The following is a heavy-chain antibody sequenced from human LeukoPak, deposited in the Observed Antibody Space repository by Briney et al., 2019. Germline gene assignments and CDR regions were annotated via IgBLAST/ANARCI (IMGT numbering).Heavy chain of an antibody. D-gene: IGHD1-1*01. CDR1: GGSISTYY. J-gene: IGHJ4*02. CDR2: IYYSGAT. Sequence: SETLSLTCTVSGGSISTYYWSWIRQPPGKGLEWIGYIYYSGATNYNPSLKSRVTISVDTSKNQFSLNLSSVTAADTAVYYCARASAGIDYWGQGTLVTVSS. V-gene: IGHV4-59*12. CDR3: ARASAGIDY.